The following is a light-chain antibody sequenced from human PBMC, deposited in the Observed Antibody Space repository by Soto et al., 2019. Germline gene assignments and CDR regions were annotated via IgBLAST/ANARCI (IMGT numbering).Light chain of an antibody. CDR1: KLGDKY. CDR2: QDS. Sequence: SYELTQPPSVSVSPGQTASITCSGDKLGDKYACWYQQKPGQSPVLVIHQDSKRPSGIPERFSGSNSGNTATLTISGTQAMDEADYYCQAWDNNTAVFGGGTKLTVL. J-gene: IGLJ2*01. CDR3: QAWDNNTAV. V-gene: IGLV3-1*01.